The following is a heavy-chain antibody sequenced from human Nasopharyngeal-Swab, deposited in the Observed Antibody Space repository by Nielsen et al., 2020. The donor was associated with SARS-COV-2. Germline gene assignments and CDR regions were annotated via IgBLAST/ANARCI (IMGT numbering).Heavy chain of an antibody. J-gene: IGHJ4*02. CDR3: ASICDCSGRGDY. Sequence: SETRSLTCTVSGGPISSYYWSWIRQPPGKGLEWIGYIYCSGSTNYNPSLKSRVTTSVETSKNKSSLKLSSVTAAYTAVYYCASICDCSGRGDYWGQGTLVTVSS. CDR1: GGPISSYY. D-gene: IGHD2-15*01. V-gene: IGHV4-59*01. CDR2: IYCSGST.